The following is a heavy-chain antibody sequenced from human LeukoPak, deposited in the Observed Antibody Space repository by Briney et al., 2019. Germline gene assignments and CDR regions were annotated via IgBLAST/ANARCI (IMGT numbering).Heavy chain of an antibody. CDR2: INPNSGGT. Sequence: ASVKVSCKASGYXFTGYYMHWVRQAPGQGLEWMGWINPNSGGTKYAQKFQGRVTMTRDTSISTAYMELTRLRSDDTAVYYCARDNGDYWFDYWGQGTLVTVSS. V-gene: IGHV1-2*02. CDR3: ARDNGDYWFDY. J-gene: IGHJ4*02. D-gene: IGHD4-17*01. CDR1: GYXFTGYY.